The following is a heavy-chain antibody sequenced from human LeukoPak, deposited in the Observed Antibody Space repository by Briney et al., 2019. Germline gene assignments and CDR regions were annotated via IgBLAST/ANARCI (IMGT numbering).Heavy chain of an antibody. Sequence: GGSLGLSCAASGFTYSRYWMSWVRQAPGKGLEWVANIKQDGSEKSKNSLYLQMNSLRAEDTAVYYCARDQPRIPATGPEPFDYWGQGTLVTVSS. D-gene: IGHD2-2*01. CDR1: GFTYSRYW. CDR3: ARDQPRIPATGPEPFDY. CDR2: IKQDGSEK. J-gene: IGHJ4*02. V-gene: IGHV3-7*01.